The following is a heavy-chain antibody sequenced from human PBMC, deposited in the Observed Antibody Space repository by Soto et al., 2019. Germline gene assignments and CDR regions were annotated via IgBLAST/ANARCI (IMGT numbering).Heavy chain of an antibody. Sequence: EVQLVETGGGLIQPGGSLRLSCAASGFTVSSNYMSWVRQAPGKGLEWVSVIYSGGSTYYADSVKGRFTISRDNSKNTLYLQMNSLRAEDTAVYYWASFYSSSWYYFDYWGQGTLVTVSS. CDR1: GFTVSSNY. V-gene: IGHV3-53*02. CDR3: ASFYSSSWYYFDY. J-gene: IGHJ4*02. CDR2: IYSGGST. D-gene: IGHD6-13*01.